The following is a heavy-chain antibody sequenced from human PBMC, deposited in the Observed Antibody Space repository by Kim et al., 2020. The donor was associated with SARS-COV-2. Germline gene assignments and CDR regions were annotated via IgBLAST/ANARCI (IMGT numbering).Heavy chain of an antibody. D-gene: IGHD2-2*01. J-gene: IGHJ6*01. CDR1: GYSFTTYW. V-gene: IGHV5-10-1*01. CDR2: IDPRDSYT. CDR3: ARLRRYCSSTSCYRRYGMDV. Sequence: GESLKISCKGSGYSFTTYWISWVRQMPGKGLEWMGRIDPRDSYTSYSPSFQGHVTISADKSISTAYLQWSSLKASDTAMYYCARLRRYCSSTSCYRRYGMDVCGQWTTVTVAS.